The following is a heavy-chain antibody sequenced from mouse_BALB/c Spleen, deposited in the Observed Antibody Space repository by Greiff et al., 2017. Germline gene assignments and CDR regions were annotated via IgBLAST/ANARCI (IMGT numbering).Heavy chain of an antibody. CDR3: ARRDGYYAYYFDY. Sequence: VQLQQSGAEVMKPGASVKISCKATGYTFSSYWIEWVKQRPGHGLEWIGEILPGSGSTNYNEKFKGKATFTADTSSNTAYMQLSSLTSEDSAVYYCARRDGYYAYYFDYWGQGTTLTVSS. D-gene: IGHD2-3*01. CDR2: ILPGSGST. J-gene: IGHJ2*01. V-gene: IGHV1-9*01. CDR1: GYTFSSYW.